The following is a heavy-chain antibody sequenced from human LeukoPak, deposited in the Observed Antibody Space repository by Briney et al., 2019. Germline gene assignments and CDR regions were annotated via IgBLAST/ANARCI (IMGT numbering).Heavy chain of an antibody. CDR2: INPSGGST. J-gene: IGHJ4*02. CDR1: GYTFTGYY. Sequence: ASVKVSCKASGYTFTGYYMHWVRQAPGQGLEWMGIINPSGGSTSYAQKFQGRVTMTRDTSTSTVYMELSSLRSEDTAVYYCATSGGVGASFDYWGQGTLVTVSS. CDR3: ATSGGVGASFDY. D-gene: IGHD1-26*01. V-gene: IGHV1-46*01.